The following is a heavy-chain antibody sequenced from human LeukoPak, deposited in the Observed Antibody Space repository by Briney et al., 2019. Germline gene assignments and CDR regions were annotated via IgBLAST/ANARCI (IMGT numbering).Heavy chain of an antibody. D-gene: IGHD3-10*01. J-gene: IGHJ4*02. V-gene: IGHV1-18*01. CDR3: ARASLGHGSGSYADY. CDR2: ISAYNGNT. Sequence: ASVKVSCKASGYTFTSYGISWVRQAPGQGLEWTGWISAYNGNTNYAQKLQGRVTMTTDTSTSTAYMELRSLRSDDTAVYYCARASLGHGSGSYADYWGQGTLVTVSS. CDR1: GYTFTSYG.